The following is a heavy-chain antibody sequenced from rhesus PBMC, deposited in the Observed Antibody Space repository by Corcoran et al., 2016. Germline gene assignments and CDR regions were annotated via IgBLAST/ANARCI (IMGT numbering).Heavy chain of an antibody. CDR1: GGSVSSSNW. V-gene: IGHV4S19*01. D-gene: IGHD6-13*01. Sequence: QVQLQESGPGLVKPSETLSLTCAVSGGSVSSSNWWSWIRQPPGKGREGIRYISGSSVSTYYNPSLKSRVTISTDTSKNQFSLKLSSVTAADTAVYYCARERVSTDSSWSSRFDVWGPGVLVTVSS. CDR3: ARERVSTDSSWSSRFDV. J-gene: IGHJ5-1*01. CDR2: ISGSSVST.